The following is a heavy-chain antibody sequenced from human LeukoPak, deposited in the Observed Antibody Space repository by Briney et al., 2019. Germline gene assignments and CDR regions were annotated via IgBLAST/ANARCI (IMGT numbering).Heavy chain of an antibody. D-gene: IGHD6-19*01. J-gene: IGHJ6*02. CDR1: GYSFSTYW. CDR2: IYPGDSDT. Sequence: GESLKISCKGSGYSFSTYWIGWVRQMPGKGLEWMGIIYPGDSDTRYSPSFQGQVTISADRSISTAYLQWTSLKASDTAMYFCARRAGSLSSRGMDVWGQGTTVTVSS. CDR3: ARRAGSLSSRGMDV. V-gene: IGHV5-51*01.